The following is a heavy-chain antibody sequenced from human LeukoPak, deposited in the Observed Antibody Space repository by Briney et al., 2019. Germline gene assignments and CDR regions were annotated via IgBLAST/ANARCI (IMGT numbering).Heavy chain of an antibody. J-gene: IGHJ4*02. V-gene: IGHV3-7*03. CDR1: GFTFSSYW. Sequence: GESLRLSCAASGFTFSSYWMSWVRQAPGKGLEWVANIKQDGSEKYYVDSVKGRFTISRDNAKNSLYLQMNSLRAEDTAVYYCARARYCSSTSCRHFDYWGQGTLVTVSS. D-gene: IGHD2-2*01. CDR3: ARARYCSSTSCRHFDY. CDR2: IKQDGSEK.